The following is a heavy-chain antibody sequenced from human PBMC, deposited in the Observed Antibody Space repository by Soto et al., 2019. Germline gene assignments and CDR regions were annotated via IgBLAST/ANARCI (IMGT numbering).Heavy chain of an antibody. J-gene: IGHJ6*03. D-gene: IGHD2-15*01. Sequence: QVHLLQSGSLLKRPGSSVKISCQASGDTFITHSLTWVRQAPGRGPEWVGRIIPMLGITDYAQKFQGRVTLTADKSTSTAYMVFGSPTSEDTAIFYCVRDQYFSVSTCFCSPDVWGTGTTLIVSS. CDR2: IIPMLGIT. CDR3: VRDQYFSVSTCFCSPDV. V-gene: IGHV1-69*04. CDR1: GDTFITHS.